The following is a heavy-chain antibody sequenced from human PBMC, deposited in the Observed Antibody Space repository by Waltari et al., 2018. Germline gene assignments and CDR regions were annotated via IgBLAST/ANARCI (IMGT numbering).Heavy chain of an antibody. V-gene: IGHV3-9*02. D-gene: IGHD2-2*01. J-gene: IGHJ4*02. CDR2: IIWNSGSI. Sequence: EVQLVEPGGGLVQPGRSLRLPCAASGFPSADYAMPWVRHSQGKGLEWVSGIIWNSGSIAYSDSVKGRFTISRDNTKNSLYLEMNSLKTDDTAFYFCAKDARGGTSVHDGYYFDSWGQGIRVTVSS. CDR3: AKDARGGTSVHDGYYFDS. CDR1: GFPSADYA.